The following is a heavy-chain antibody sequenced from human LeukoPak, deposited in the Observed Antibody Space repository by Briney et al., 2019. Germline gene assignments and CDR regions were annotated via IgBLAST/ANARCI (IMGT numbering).Heavy chain of an antibody. D-gene: IGHD3-16*01. J-gene: IGHJ4*02. CDR3: SRTTGDSAIIAAH. Sequence: SETLSLTCTVSGGSISGSCCYWGWIRQTPGKDLEWIGSTSYGGSTHYNPSFKSRVTVSVDTSKNQLFLNLSSVTAADTAVYYCSRTTGDSAIIAAHWGQGTLVTVSS. CDR1: GGSISGSCCY. CDR2: TSYGGST. V-gene: IGHV4-39*01.